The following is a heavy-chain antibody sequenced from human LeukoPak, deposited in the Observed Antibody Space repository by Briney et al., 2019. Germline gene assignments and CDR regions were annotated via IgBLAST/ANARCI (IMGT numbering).Heavy chain of an antibody. J-gene: IGHJ5*02. V-gene: IGHV4-59*01. CDR3: ARASSDCSSTSCTNWFDP. CDR1: GGSISSYY. D-gene: IGHD2-2*01. CDR2: IYYSGST. Sequence: EPSETLSLTCTVSGGSISSYYWSWIRQPAGKGLEWIGYIYYSGSTNYNPSLKSRVTISVDTSKNQFSLKLSSVTAADTAVYYCARASSDCSSTSCTNWFDPWGQGTLVTVSS.